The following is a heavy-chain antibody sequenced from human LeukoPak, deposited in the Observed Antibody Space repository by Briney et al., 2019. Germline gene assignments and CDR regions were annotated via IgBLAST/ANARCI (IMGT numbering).Heavy chain of an antibody. J-gene: IGHJ4*02. D-gene: IGHD3-10*01. Sequence: PGGSLRLSCAASGFTFSSYDMSWVRQAPGKGLEWVSGISDNDDSTNYADSVKGRFTISRDNSKSMLYLQMSSLRAEDTAVYYCAKWFAQGGSGRYVDYWGQGTLITVSS. V-gene: IGHV3-23*01. CDR2: ISDNDDST. CDR1: GFTFSSYD. CDR3: AKWFAQGGSGRYVDY.